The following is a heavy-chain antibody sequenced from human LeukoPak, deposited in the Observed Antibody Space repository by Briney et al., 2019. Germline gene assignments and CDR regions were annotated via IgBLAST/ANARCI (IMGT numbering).Heavy chain of an antibody. CDR2: VYDSGST. J-gene: IGHJ5*02. V-gene: IGHV4-59*01. Sequence: SETLSLTCAVYGGSFSSYYWSWIRQPPGKGLEWIGYVYDSGSTNYNPSLKSRVTISVDTSKNQFSLKLTSVAAADTAVYYCARQADDYGDLRGGNWFDPWGQGTLVTVSS. D-gene: IGHD4-17*01. CDR1: GGSFSSYY. CDR3: ARQADDYGDLRGGNWFDP.